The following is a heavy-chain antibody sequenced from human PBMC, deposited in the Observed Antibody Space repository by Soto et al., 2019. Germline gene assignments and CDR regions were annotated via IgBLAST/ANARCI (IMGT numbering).Heavy chain of an antibody. CDR2: ISGSGGST. D-gene: IGHD3-22*01. J-gene: IGHJ3*01. V-gene: IGHV3-23*01. CDR1: GFTFSSYA. Sequence: GGSLRLSCAASGFTFSSYAMSWVRQAPGKGLEWVSAISGSGGSTYYADSVKGRFTISRDNSKNTLYLQMNSLRAEDTAVYYCAKDRRDYYDSSGYYRGHAFDVWGQGTMVTVSS. CDR3: AKDRRDYYDSSGYYRGHAFDV.